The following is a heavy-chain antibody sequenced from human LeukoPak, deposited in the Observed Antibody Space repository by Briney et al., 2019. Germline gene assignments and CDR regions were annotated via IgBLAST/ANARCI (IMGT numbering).Heavy chain of an antibody. D-gene: IGHD4-17*01. CDR3: AVGAFDY. V-gene: IGHV1-3*01. CDR2: INAADGNT. CDR1: GYSFINHT. Sequence: ASMKVSCKASGYSFINHTMHWVRQAPGQRLEWMGWINAADGNTKYSQNFQGRVTISRDSSASTAYMELTSLTSEDTAVYYCAVGAFDYWGQGTLVTVSS. J-gene: IGHJ4*02.